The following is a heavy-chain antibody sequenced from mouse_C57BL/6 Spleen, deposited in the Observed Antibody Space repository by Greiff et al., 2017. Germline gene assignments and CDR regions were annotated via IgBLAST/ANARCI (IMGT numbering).Heavy chain of an antibody. J-gene: IGHJ4*01. CDR2: IRSKSSSYAT. Sequence: EVQLVESGGGLVQPKGSLKLSCAASGFTFNTYAMHWVRQAPGKGLEWVARIRSKSSSYATYYADSVKDRFTISRDDSQSMLYLQMNNLKTEDTAMYYCVRAPSTGYAMDYWGQGTSVTVSS. V-gene: IGHV10-3*01. CDR3: VRAPSTGYAMDY. CDR1: GFTFNTYA. D-gene: IGHD1-1*01.